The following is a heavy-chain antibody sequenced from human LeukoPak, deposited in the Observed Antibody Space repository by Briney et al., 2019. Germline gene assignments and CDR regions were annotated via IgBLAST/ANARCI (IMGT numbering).Heavy chain of an antibody. Sequence: GRSLRLSCAASGFTFSTFPMHWVRQAPGKGLQWVAVISNDGSHEYYRDSVKGRFTISRDNSKNTLFLQMNSLTIEDPAVYYCARGAGTMVYYIDVWGNGTTVTVSS. CDR1: GFTFSTFP. D-gene: IGHD1-7*01. CDR3: ARGAGTMVYYIDV. CDR2: ISNDGSHE. V-gene: IGHV3-30*10. J-gene: IGHJ6*03.